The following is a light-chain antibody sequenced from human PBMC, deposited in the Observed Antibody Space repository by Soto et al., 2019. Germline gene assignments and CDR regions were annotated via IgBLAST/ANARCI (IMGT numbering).Light chain of an antibody. Sequence: YELTQPPSVSVAPGKTARITCGGNNIGSKSVHWYQQKPGQAPVLVIYYDSDRPSGIPERFSGSNSGNTATLTISRVEAGDEADSYCQVWDSSSDHPVFGTGTKLTVL. CDR3: QVWDSSSDHPV. J-gene: IGLJ1*01. CDR2: YDS. CDR1: NIGSKS. V-gene: IGLV3-21*04.